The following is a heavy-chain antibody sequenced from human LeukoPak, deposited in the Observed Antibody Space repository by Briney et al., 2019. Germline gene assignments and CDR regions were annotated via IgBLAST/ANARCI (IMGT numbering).Heavy chain of an antibody. Sequence: GGSLRLSCAASGFIVSSNYMSWVRQTPGKGLEWVSVIYSGGSTYYADSVKGRFTISRDNSKNTLYLQMNSLRAEDTAVYYCARGMEIVVSDHYYFDYWGQGTLVTVSS. D-gene: IGHD3-22*01. V-gene: IGHV3-53*01. J-gene: IGHJ4*02. CDR3: ARGMEIVVSDHYYFDY. CDR2: IYSGGST. CDR1: GFIVSSNY.